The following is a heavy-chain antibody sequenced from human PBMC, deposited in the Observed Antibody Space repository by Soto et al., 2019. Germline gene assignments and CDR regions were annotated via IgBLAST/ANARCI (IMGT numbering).Heavy chain of an antibody. CDR3: APHTLDTGMPSGY. CDR2: INPNNGNT. V-gene: IGHV1-18*01. CDR1: GYKFNDYG. J-gene: IGHJ4*02. Sequence: GASVKLSWKASGYKFNDYGICSVRQGPGQGLEYMGWINPNNGNTYSAQKFQARVTLTTDTSTSTAYMELRSLRSDDTAVYYCAPHTLDTGMPSGYWGQGTLVTVSS. D-gene: IGHD5-18*01.